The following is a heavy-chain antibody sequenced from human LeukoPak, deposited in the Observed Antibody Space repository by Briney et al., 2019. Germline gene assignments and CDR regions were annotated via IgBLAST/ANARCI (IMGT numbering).Heavy chain of an antibody. Sequence: GGSLRLSCAASGFTFRNYWMSWVRQAPEKGLEWVANINQDGRVKRYVDSLKGRFTISRDNAKNSLYLQLNSLRAEDTAVYYCARDRDDGGFEYWGQGTLVTVSS. D-gene: IGHD4-23*01. CDR1: GFTFRNYW. J-gene: IGHJ4*02. CDR3: ARDRDDGGFEY. CDR2: INQDGRVK. V-gene: IGHV3-7*01.